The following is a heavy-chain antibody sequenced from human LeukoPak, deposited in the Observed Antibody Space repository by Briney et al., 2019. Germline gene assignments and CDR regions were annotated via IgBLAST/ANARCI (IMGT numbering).Heavy chain of an antibody. J-gene: IGHJ4*02. CDR3: ARGNDYGGPFDY. D-gene: IGHD4-17*01. V-gene: IGHV4-39*07. CDR1: GGSISSSSYY. Sequence: PSETLSLTCTVSGGSISSSSYYWGWIRQPPGKGLEWIGSIYYSGSTYYNPSLKSRVTISVDTSKNQFSLKLSSVTAADTAVYYCARGNDYGGPFDYWGQGTLVTVSS. CDR2: IYYSGST.